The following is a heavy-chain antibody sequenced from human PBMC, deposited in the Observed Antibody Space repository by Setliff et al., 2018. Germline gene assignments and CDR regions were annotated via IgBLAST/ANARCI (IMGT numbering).Heavy chain of an antibody. V-gene: IGHV4-30-4*08. CDR2: IYYSGST. J-gene: IGHJ3*02. D-gene: IGHD3-10*01. Sequence: SETLSLTCTVSGGSISSGDYYWSWIRQPPGKGLEWIGYIYYSGSTYYNPSLKSRVTISVDTSKNQFSLKLSSVTAADTAVYYCARVEITMVRGVIAADAFDIWGQGTMVAVSS. CDR3: ARVEITMVRGVIAADAFDI. CDR1: GGSISSGDYY.